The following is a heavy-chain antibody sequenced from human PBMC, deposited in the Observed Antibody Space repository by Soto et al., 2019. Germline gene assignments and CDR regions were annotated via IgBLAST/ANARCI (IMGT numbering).Heavy chain of an antibody. D-gene: IGHD6-6*01. V-gene: IGHV1-24*01. CDR3: ATPPIAARTPLDY. J-gene: IGHJ4*02. CDR1: GYTLTELS. CDR2: FDPEDGET. Sequence: GASVKVSCKVSGYTLTELSMHWVRQAPGKGLEWMGGFDPEDGETVYAQKFQGRVTMTEDTSTDTAYMELSSLRSEDTAVYYCATPPIAARTPLDYWGQGTLVTVSS.